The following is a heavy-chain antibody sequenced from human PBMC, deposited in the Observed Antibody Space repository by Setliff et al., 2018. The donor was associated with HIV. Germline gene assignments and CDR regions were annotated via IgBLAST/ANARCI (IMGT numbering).Heavy chain of an antibody. V-gene: IGHV4-59*11. Sequence: ASETLSLTCTVSGPSINIHYWSWIRQSPGKAFEWIGYIYSTGSTNYNPSLQSRVTISMVASRNQFSLKVTSVTAADTAVYYCARDYYNFHDMWGQGAMVTVSS. J-gene: IGHJ3*02. D-gene: IGHD3-3*01. CDR2: IYSTGST. CDR1: GPSINIHY. CDR3: ARDYYNFHDM.